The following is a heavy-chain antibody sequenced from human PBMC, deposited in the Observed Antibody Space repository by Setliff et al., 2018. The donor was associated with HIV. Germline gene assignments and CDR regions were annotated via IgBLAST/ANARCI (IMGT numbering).Heavy chain of an antibody. V-gene: IGHV3-43D*04. CDR2: VSWDGGTT. CDR1: GFTFDDYG. J-gene: IGHJ6*02. D-gene: IGHD4-17*01. CDR3: TTVTKNHWYAMDV. Sequence: PGGSLRLSCAASGFTFDDYGMHWVRQAPGKGLEWVSFVSWDGGTTYYADSVKGRFTISGDDSKNTLYLQMNSLKTEDTAVYYCTTVTKNHWYAMDVWGQGTTVTVSS.